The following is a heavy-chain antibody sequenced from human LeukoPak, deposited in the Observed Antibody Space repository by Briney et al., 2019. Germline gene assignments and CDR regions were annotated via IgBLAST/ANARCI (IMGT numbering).Heavy chain of an antibody. V-gene: IGHV1-2*02. J-gene: IGHJ6*03. D-gene: IGHD2-2*01. CDR3: ARGGDIVVVPASYYYYYMDV. Sequence: ASVKVSCKASGYTFTGYYMHWVRQAPGQGPEWMGWINPNSGGTNYAQKFQGRVTMTRDTSISTAYMELSRLRSDDTAVYYCARGGDIVVVPASYYYYYMDVWGKGTTVTVSS. CDR2: INPNSGGT. CDR1: GYTFTGYY.